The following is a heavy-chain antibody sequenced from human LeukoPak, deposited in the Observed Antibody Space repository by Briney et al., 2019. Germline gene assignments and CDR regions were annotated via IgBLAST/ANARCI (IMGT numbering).Heavy chain of an antibody. Sequence: GGSLRLSCAASGFNVSNNYMSWVRQAPGKGLEWVSVIYRGGSTYYADSVKGRFTMSRDNSKNTVYLQMDSLRAEDTAVYYCARDRGAAAGNWGQGTLVTVSS. V-gene: IGHV3-53*01. CDR1: GFNVSNNY. CDR3: ARDRGAAAGN. J-gene: IGHJ4*02. CDR2: IYRGGST. D-gene: IGHD6-13*01.